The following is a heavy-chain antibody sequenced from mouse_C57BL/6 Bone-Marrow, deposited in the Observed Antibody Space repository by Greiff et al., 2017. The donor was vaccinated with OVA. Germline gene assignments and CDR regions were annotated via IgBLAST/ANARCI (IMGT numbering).Heavy chain of an antibody. CDR1: GYTFTSYG. CDR3: ARGGDYDYRFDY. J-gene: IGHJ2*01. CDR2: IYPRSGNT. Sequence: VQGVESGAELARPGASVKLSCKASGYTFTSYGISWVKQRTGQGLEWIGEIYPRSGNTYYNEKFKGKATLTADKSSSTAYMELRSLTSEDSAVYFCARGGDYDYRFDYWGQGTTLTVSS. D-gene: IGHD2-4*01. V-gene: IGHV1-81*01.